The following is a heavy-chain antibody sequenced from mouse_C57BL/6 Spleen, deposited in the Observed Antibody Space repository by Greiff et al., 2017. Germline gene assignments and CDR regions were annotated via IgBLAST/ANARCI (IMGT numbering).Heavy chain of an antibody. V-gene: IGHV1-82*01. CDR2: IYPGDGDT. CDR1: GYAFSSSW. J-gene: IGHJ3*01. CDR3: ARRSEAWFAY. Sequence: VQVVESGPELVKPGASVKISCKASGYAFSSSWMNWVKQRPGKGLEWIGRIYPGDGDTNYNGKFKGKATLTADKSSSTAYMQLSSLTSEDSAVYFCARRSEAWFAYWGQGTLVTVSA.